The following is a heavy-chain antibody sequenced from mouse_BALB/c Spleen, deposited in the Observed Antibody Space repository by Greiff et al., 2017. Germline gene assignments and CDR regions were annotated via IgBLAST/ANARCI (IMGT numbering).Heavy chain of an antibody. CDR1: GFTFSSFG. CDR2: ISSGSSTI. J-gene: IGHJ4*01. V-gene: IGHV5-17*02. D-gene: IGHD1-1*01. CDR3: ARSITTVVAKGAMDY. Sequence: EVQLQQSGGGLVQPGGSRKLSCAASGFTFSSFGMHWVRQAPEKGLEWVAYISSGSSTIYYADTVKGRFTISRDNPKNTLFLQMTSLRSEDTAMYYCARSITTVVAKGAMDYWGQGTSVTVSS.